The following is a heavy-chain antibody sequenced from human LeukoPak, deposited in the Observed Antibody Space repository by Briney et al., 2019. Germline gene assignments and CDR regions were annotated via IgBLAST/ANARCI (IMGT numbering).Heavy chain of an antibody. J-gene: IGHJ4*02. CDR3: AREGVSGSYRFDY. Sequence: ASVKVSCKASGYTFTGYYMHWVRQAPGQGLEWMGWINPNSGGTNYAQKFQGRVTMTRDTSISTAYMELSRLRSDDMAVYYCAREGVSGSYRFDYWGQGTLVTVSS. CDR1: GYTFTGYY. V-gene: IGHV1-2*02. D-gene: IGHD1-26*01. CDR2: INPNSGGT.